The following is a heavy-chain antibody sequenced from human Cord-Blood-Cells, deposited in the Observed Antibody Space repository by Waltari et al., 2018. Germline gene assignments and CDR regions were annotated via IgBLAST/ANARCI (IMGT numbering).Heavy chain of an antibody. CDR1: GGSFRGYY. D-gene: IGHD3-3*01. V-gene: IGHV4-34*01. Sequence: QVQLQQWGAGLLKPSEPLSLTSAGYGGSFRGYYGSWIRQPPGKGLEGNGEIKHSGSTNYNPSLKSRVTISVDTSKNQFSLKLSSVTAADTAVYYCARGFGLVRYGMDVWGQGTTVTVSS. CDR2: IKHSGST. J-gene: IGHJ6*02. CDR3: ARGFGLVRYGMDV.